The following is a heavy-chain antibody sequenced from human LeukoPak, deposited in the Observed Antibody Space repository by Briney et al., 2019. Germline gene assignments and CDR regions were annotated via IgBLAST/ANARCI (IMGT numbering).Heavy chain of an antibody. CDR3: ARSWIQLWLVDY. V-gene: IGHV3-30*02. CDR2: IRYDGSNK. D-gene: IGHD5-18*01. J-gene: IGHJ4*02. CDR1: GFTFSSYG. Sequence: GGSLRLSCAASGFTFSSYGMHWVRQAPGKGLEWVAFIRYDGSNKYYADSVKGRFTISRDNSKNTLYLQMNSLRAEDTAVYYCARSWIQLWLVDYWGQGTLVTVSS.